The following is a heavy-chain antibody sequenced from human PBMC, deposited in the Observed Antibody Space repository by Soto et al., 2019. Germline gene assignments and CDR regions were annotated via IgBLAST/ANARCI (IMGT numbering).Heavy chain of an antibody. J-gene: IGHJ5*02. D-gene: IGHD6-19*01. V-gene: IGHV4-30-4*01. CDR1: GGSISSGDYY. CDR3: ARGYKGAVAGTWFDP. CDR2: IYYSGST. Sequence: QVQLQESGPGLVKPSQTLSLTCTVSGGSISSGDYYWSWLRQPPGKGLEWIGYIYYSGSTYYNPSLKSRVTISVDTSKNQFSLKLSSVTAADTAVYYCARGYKGAVAGTWFDPWGQRTLVTVSS.